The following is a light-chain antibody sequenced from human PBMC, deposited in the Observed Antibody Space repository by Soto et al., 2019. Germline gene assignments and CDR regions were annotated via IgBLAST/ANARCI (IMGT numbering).Light chain of an antibody. CDR2: GAS. J-gene: IGKJ1*01. CDR3: KKHNTWPPWT. CDR1: QSVSSN. V-gene: IGKV3-15*01. Sequence: EIVMTQSPATLSVSPGERATLSCRASQSVSSNLAWYQQKPGQAPRLLMYGASTRATGIPDRFSGSGSGTEFTLTISSLQSEVFAVYSCKKHNTWPPWTLGKGTRVETK.